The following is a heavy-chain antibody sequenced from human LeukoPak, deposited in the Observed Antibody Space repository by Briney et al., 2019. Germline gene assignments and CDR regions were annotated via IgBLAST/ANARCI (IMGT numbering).Heavy chain of an antibody. CDR3: ARVGGGFWFDP. J-gene: IGHJ5*02. D-gene: IGHD3-3*01. V-gene: IGHV1-46*01. CDR1: VYTFTSYY. CDR2: INPSGGST. Sequence: ASVKVSCKASVYTFTSYYMHWVRQAPGQGLEWMGIINPSGGSTSYAQKFQGRVTMTRDTSTSTVYMELSSLRSEDTAVYYCARVGGGFWFDPWGQGTLVTLSS.